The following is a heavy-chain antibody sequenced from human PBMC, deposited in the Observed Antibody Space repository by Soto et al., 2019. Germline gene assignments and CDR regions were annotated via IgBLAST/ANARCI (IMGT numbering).Heavy chain of an antibody. Sequence: PSETLSLTCTASGGSVSGVDYFWSWIRQSPGKGLEWIGYIYYTGITHLNPSLKSRLTMAVDTSKNEFSLKLTSVSAADTAVYFCAREERKGIISWFDPWRQGTPVTVSS. J-gene: IGHJ5*02. V-gene: IGHV4-30-4*01. D-gene: IGHD2-21*01. CDR1: GGSVSGVDYF. CDR3: AREERKGIISWFDP. CDR2: IYYTGIT.